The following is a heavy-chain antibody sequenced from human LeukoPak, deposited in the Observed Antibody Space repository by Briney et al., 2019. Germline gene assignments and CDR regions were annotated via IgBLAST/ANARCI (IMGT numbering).Heavy chain of an antibody. D-gene: IGHD2-21*01. Sequence: GGSLRLSCAASGFTLSSYAMSWVRQAPGKGLELVSAISDSGNIYHADSVKGRFTISRDSSKNTLFLQMNRLRPEDAAVYYCAKAPVTTCRGAYCYPFDYWGQGTLVTVSS. CDR2: ISDSGNI. CDR3: AKAPVTTCRGAYCYPFDY. J-gene: IGHJ4*02. CDR1: GFTLSSYA. V-gene: IGHV3-23*01.